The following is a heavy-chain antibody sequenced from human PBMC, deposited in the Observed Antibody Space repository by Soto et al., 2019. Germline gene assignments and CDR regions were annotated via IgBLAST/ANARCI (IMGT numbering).Heavy chain of an antibody. CDR3: ARGVHPQQLVPFDY. J-gene: IGHJ4*02. D-gene: IGHD6-13*01. CDR2: INAGNGNT. CDR1: GYTFTSYA. V-gene: IGHV1-3*01. Sequence: VSVKVSCKASGYTFTSYAMHWVRQAPGQRLEWMGWINAGNGNTKYSQKFQGRVTITRDTSASTAYMELSSLRSEDTAVYYCARGVHPQQLVPFDYWGQGTLVTVSS.